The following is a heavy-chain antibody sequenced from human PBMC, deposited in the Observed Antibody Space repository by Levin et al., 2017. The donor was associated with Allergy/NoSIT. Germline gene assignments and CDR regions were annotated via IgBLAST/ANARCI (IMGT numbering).Heavy chain of an antibody. Sequence: TGGSLRLSCAASGFTFSSYTMNWVRQAPGKGLEWVSSISSGGSTIYYADSVKGRFTISRDNAKNSLYLQMNSLRAEDTAVYYWARDRLGNYNFDYRGQGTLVTVSS. V-gene: IGHV3-48*01. CDR3: ARDRLGNYNFDY. CDR2: ISSGGSTI. J-gene: IGHJ4*02. D-gene: IGHD3-9*01. CDR1: GFTFSSYT.